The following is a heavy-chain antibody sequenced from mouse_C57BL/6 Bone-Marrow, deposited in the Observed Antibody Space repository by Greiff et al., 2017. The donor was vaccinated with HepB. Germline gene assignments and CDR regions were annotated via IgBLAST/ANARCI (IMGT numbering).Heavy chain of an antibody. Sequence: VQLQQSGAELVKPGASVKLSCTASGFNIKDYYMHWVKQRTEQGLEWIGRIDPEDGETKYATKFQGKATRTADTSSNTAYLQLSSLTSEDTAVYYCARDWDSDYWGQGTTLTVSS. J-gene: IGHJ2*01. CDR1: GFNIKDYY. CDR3: ARDWDSDY. CDR2: IDPEDGET. D-gene: IGHD4-1*01. V-gene: IGHV14-2*01.